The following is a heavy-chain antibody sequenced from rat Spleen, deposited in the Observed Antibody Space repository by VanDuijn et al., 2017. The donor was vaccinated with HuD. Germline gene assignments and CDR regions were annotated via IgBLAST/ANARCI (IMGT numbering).Heavy chain of an antibody. Sequence: QVQLKESGPGLVQSSQTLSLTCTVSGFSITSYHVNWVRQPPGKGLEWMGVMWSGGSTAYNSALKSRLSISRDTSKSQVFLKINSLQTEDTAIYYCTRGGGYVMDAWGQGASVTVSS. CDR1: GFSITSYH. CDR3: TRGGGYVMDA. V-gene: IGHV2-43*01. J-gene: IGHJ4*01. D-gene: IGHD1-11*01. CDR2: MWSGGST.